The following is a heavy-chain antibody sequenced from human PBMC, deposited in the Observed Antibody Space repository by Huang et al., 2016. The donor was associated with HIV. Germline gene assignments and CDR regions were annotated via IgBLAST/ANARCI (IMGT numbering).Heavy chain of an antibody. J-gene: IGHJ4*02. CDR1: GGSIRSDNYY. V-gene: IGHV4-39*01. CDR2: IDYSGST. Sequence: QLQLQESGPGLVKPSETLSLTCTVSGGSIRSDNYYWGWIRQPPGKGLEWIGGIDYSGSTDYNPSIKSRVTITVDTSKKQFSLKMRSVTAADTAVYYCARLPGSITMIRGVITDPYWGQGTLVTVSS. D-gene: IGHD3-10*01. CDR3: ARLPGSITMIRGVITDPY.